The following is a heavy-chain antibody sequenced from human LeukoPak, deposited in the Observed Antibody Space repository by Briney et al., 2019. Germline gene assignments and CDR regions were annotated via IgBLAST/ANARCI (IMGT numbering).Heavy chain of an antibody. CDR2: ISWNSGSI. Sequence: GGSLRLSCAASGFSFDDYAMHWVRQAPGKGLEWVSGISWNSGSIGYADSVKGRFTISRDNAKNSLYLQMNSLRAEDTALYYCAKDIRPVAGTIGPLDYWGQGTLVTVSS. CDR1: GFSFDDYA. V-gene: IGHV3-9*01. J-gene: IGHJ4*02. CDR3: AKDIRPVAGTIGPLDY. D-gene: IGHD6-19*01.